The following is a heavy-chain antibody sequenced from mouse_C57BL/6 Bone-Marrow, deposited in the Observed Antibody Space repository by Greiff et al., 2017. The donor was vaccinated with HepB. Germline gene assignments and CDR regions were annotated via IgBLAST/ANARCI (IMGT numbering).Heavy chain of an antibody. Sequence: VKLVESGPGLVAPSQSLSITCTVSGFSLTSYGVSWVRQPPGKGLEWLGVIWGDGSTNYHSALISRLSISKDNSKSQVFFKMNSLQADDTAIYYCARNKDGNYDAMDYWGQGTSVTVSS. CDR1: GFSLTSYG. J-gene: IGHJ4*01. V-gene: IGHV2-3*01. CDR3: ARNKDGNYDAMDY. CDR2: IWGDGST. D-gene: IGHD2-1*01.